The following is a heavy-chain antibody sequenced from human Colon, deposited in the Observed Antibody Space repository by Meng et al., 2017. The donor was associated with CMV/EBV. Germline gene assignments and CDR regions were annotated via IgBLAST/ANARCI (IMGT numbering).Heavy chain of an antibody. CDR3: ARDVRFGLFDL. CDR1: GFTFGSYW. Sequence: VQLVWSGGDLVQPGGSLRFSCAGSGFTFGSYWMDWVRQVPGKGLELVAIINHDGSADYYVDSVKGRLTVSRDNAKNSLYLQLNSLRVDDTAIYFCARDVRFGLFDLWGPGTLVTVSS. J-gene: IGHJ2*01. D-gene: IGHD3-16*01. V-gene: IGHV3-7*04. CDR2: INHDGSAD.